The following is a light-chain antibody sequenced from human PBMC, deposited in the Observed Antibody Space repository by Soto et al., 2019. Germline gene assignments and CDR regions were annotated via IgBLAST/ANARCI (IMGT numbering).Light chain of an antibody. J-gene: IGLJ2*01. CDR3: CSYAGNYIFV. V-gene: IGLV2-11*01. Sequence: QSVLTQPRSVSGSPGQSVTISCTGSSSDVGAYNYVSWYQQHPGKAPKLMIYDVTKRPSGVPDRFSGSKSGNTASLAISGLQADDEADYYCCSYAGNYIFVFGGGTKVTVL. CDR2: DVT. CDR1: SSDVGAYNY.